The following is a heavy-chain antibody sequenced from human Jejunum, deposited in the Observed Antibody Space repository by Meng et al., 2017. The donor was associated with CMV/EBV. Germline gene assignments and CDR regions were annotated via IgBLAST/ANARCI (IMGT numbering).Heavy chain of an antibody. D-gene: IGHD1-14*01. Sequence: AVSGFSFGAYAMSWVRQAPGKGLEWVAAISGSGHLTHYADSVKGRFIISKDKSKNTLYLQMNTVTAEDTAIYYCARDRKDVGYFDIWGQGAMVTVSS. V-gene: IGHV3-23*01. J-gene: IGHJ3*02. CDR1: GFSFGAYA. CDR2: ISGSGHLT. CDR3: ARDRKDVGYFDI.